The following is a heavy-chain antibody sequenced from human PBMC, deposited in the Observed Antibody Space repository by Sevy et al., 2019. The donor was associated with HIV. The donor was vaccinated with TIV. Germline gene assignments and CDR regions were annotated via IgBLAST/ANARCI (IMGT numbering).Heavy chain of an antibody. CDR3: ARTPLYYYFQH. J-gene: IGHJ1*01. Sequence: EGSLRLSCAASGFTFSSYWMSWVRQAPGKGLEWVANIKQDGSEKYYVDSVKGRFTISRDNAKNSLYLQMNSLRAEDTAVYYCARTPLYYYFQHWGQGTLVTVSS. D-gene: IGHD3-16*01. CDR1: GFTFSSYW. CDR2: IKQDGSEK. V-gene: IGHV3-7*01.